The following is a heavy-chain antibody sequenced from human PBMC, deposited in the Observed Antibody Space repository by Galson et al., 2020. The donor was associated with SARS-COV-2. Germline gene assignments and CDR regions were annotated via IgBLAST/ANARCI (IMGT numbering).Heavy chain of an antibody. V-gene: IGHV4-31*11. CDR2: IYYSGST. CDR1: GTSISSGSYS. Sequence: SETLSLTCAVSGTSISSGSYSWNWIRQPPGKGLEWIGYIYYSGSTYYNPSLKSRVTISVDTSKNQFSLKLSSVTAADTAVYYCARAVRGVIIKGFDWFDPWGQGTLVTVSS. CDR3: ARAVRGVIIKGFDWFDP. J-gene: IGHJ5*02. D-gene: IGHD3-10*01.